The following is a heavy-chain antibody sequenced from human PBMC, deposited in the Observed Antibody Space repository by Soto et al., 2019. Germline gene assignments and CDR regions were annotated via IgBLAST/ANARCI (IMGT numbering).Heavy chain of an antibody. CDR3: ARADYGDDDY. V-gene: IGHV1-18*01. Sequence: QVPLVQSGAEVKKPGASVKVSCKASGYTFSSYRISWVRQAPGQGPEWMGWIHAYNGDTKYAQKFQDRLIMTTDTSTSTACMELRSLTSDDTAVYYCARADYGDDDYWGQGTLVTVSS. CDR1: GYTFSSYR. J-gene: IGHJ4*02. D-gene: IGHD4-17*01. CDR2: IHAYNGDT.